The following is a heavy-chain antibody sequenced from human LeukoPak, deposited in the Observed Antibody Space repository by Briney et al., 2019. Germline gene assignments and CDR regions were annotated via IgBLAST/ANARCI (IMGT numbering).Heavy chain of an antibody. Sequence: SETLSLTCTVSGGSISPYYWSWIRQPPGKGLEWIGYIYYSGSTNYNPSLKSRVTISVDTSKNHFSLKLSSVTAADTAVYYCARVSWFPGTSYYYMDVWGKGTTVTVSS. CDR3: ARVSWFPGTSYYYMDV. V-gene: IGHV4-59*01. J-gene: IGHJ6*03. CDR1: GGSISPYY. D-gene: IGHD1-1*01. CDR2: IYYSGST.